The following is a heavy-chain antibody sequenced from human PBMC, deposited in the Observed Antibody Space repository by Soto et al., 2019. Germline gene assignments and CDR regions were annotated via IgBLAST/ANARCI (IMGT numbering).Heavy chain of an antibody. J-gene: IGHJ5*02. Sequence: QVQLVQSGAEVKKPGSSVKVSCKASGGTFSSYAISWVRQAPGQGLEWMGGIIPIFGTANYAQKFQGRVTINADESPSTAYMELSSLRSEDTAVYYCASVRPGSGSPMGWFDPWGQGTLVTVSS. CDR3: ASVRPGSGSPMGWFDP. V-gene: IGHV1-69*12. CDR1: GGTFSSYA. D-gene: IGHD3-10*01. CDR2: IIPIFGTA.